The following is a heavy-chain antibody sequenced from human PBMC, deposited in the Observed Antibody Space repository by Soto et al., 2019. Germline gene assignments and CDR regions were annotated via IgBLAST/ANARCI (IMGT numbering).Heavy chain of an antibody. Sequence: QLQLQESGSGLVKPSQTLSLTCAVSGGSISSGGYSCNWIRQPPGKGLEWIGYIYHRGSTYYNPSLKRRVTTSVDRSKNQFSLKLSSVTAADTAVYYCARGVTTVTTFDYWGQGTLVTVSS. CDR1: GGSISSGGYS. CDR3: ARGVTTVTTFDY. D-gene: IGHD4-17*01. CDR2: IYHRGST. V-gene: IGHV4-30-2*01. J-gene: IGHJ4*02.